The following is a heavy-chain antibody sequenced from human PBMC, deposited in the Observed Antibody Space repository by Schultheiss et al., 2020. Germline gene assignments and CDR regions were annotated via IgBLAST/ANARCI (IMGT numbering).Heavy chain of an antibody. V-gene: IGHV3-33*01. CDR3: SSLSFGDDDDY. Sequence: GGSLRLSCAASGFTFSSYGMHWVRQAPGKGLEWVAVIWYDGSNKYYADSVKGRFTISRDNSNNTLYLQMNSLRAEDTAVYYCSSLSFGDDDDYWGQGTLVTVSS. J-gene: IGHJ4*02. CDR2: IWYDGSNK. CDR1: GFTFSSYG. D-gene: IGHD3-16*02.